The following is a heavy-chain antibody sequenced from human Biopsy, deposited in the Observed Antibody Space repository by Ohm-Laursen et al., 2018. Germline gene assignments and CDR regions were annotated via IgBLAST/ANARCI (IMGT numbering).Heavy chain of an antibody. CDR3: AKHGSGWTGDDALHI. V-gene: IGHV4-59*08. J-gene: IGHJ3*02. CDR2: ISYSGST. D-gene: IGHD6-19*01. Sequence: SDTLSLTCTVSGGSISGSSWSWIRQAPGRGLEWVGYISYSGSTSTNPSLKSRITISVDTSKNQIPLKVTSVTAADTAVYYCAKHGSGWTGDDALHIWGQGTMVTVSS. CDR1: GGSISGSS.